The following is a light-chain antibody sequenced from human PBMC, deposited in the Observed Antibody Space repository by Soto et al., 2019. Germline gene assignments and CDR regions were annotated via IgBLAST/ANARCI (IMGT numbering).Light chain of an antibody. Sequence: IQMTQSPSSVSAPIGDTVTITCRASQDINVYLNWYXQXXXXXPXXXIYSASSLHSGVPSRFTGSGSETDFTLTISSLQPEDFATYYCLQDYNYPRTFGQGTKVDIK. CDR2: SAS. V-gene: IGKV1-6*02. J-gene: IGKJ1*01. CDR3: LQDYNYPRT. CDR1: QDINVY.